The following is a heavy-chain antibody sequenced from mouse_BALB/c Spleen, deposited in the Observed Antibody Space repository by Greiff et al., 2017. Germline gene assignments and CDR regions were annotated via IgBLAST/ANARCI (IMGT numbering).Heavy chain of an antibody. CDR3: ARHDGYDVVDY. CDR1: GFTFSSYT. V-gene: IGHV5-12-2*01. Sequence: EVQVVESGGGLVQPGGSLKLSCAASGFTFSSYTMSWVRQTPEKRLEWVAYISNGGGSTYYPDTVKGRFTISRDNAKNTLYLQMSSLKSEDTAMYYCARHDGYDVVDYWGQGTSVTVSS. D-gene: IGHD2-2*01. J-gene: IGHJ4*01. CDR2: ISNGGGST.